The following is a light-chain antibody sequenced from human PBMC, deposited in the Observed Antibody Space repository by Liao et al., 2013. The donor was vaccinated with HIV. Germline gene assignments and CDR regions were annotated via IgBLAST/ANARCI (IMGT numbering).Light chain of an antibody. V-gene: IGLV3-21*01. Sequence: SYVLTQPPSVSVAPGKTARITCGGDNIGDKGVHWYQQKPGQAPTLVIFYDTNRPSGIPERFSGSNPGITATLTISRVEVGDEADYYCQVWDSHYDHLGVVFGGGTKLTVL. CDR2: YDT. J-gene: IGLJ2*01. CDR3: QVWDSHYDHLGVV. CDR1: NIGDKG.